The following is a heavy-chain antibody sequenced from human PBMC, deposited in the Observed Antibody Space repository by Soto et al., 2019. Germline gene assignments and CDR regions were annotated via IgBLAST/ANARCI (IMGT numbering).Heavy chain of an antibody. V-gene: IGHV1-3*01. Sequence: ASVKVSCKASGYTFTAYSMHWVRQAPGQSLEWMGWINAGDGSTKYSPKFQARVTITRDTSASTVYLELTRLTSEDRAVYFCARDHHSSRPYYFDYCGQGTQVTVSS. CDR3: ARDHHSSRPYYFDY. J-gene: IGHJ4*02. D-gene: IGHD6-19*01. CDR2: INAGDGST. CDR1: GYTFTAYS.